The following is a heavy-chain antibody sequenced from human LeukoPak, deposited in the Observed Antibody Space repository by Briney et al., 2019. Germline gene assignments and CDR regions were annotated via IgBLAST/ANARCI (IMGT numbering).Heavy chain of an antibody. CDR2: ISAYNGNT. CDR3: ARLGYYDFWSGYIAYYYYYMDV. CDR1: GYTFTSYG. V-gene: IGHV1-18*01. D-gene: IGHD3-3*01. J-gene: IGHJ6*03. Sequence: ASVKVSCEASGYTFTSYGISWVRQAPGQGLEWMGWISAYNGNTNYAQKLQGRVTMTTDTSTSTAYMELRSLRSDDTAVYYCARLGYYDFWSGYIAYYYYYMDVWGRGTTVTVSS.